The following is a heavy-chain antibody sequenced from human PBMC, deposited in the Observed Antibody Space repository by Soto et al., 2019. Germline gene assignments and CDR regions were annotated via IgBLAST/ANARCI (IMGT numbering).Heavy chain of an antibody. Sequence: PGGSLRLSCAASGFTFSNAWMNWVRQAPGKGLEWVGRIKSKTDGGTTDYAAPVKGRFTISRDDSKNTLYLQMNSLKTEDTAVYYCTTGRLEAAAHYYGVDVWGQGTTVTVSS. CDR2: IKSKTDGGTT. D-gene: IGHD6-13*01. J-gene: IGHJ6*02. CDR3: TTGRLEAAAHYYGVDV. CDR1: GFTFSNAW. V-gene: IGHV3-15*07.